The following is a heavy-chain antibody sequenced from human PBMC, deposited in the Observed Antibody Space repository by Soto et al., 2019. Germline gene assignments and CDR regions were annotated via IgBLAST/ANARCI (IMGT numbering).Heavy chain of an antibody. CDR2: IYYSGST. CDR3: ARGGPSGVELYYYYGMDV. J-gene: IGHJ6*02. Sequence: SLTCTGSGGSVWGDSVYLSCLRLPPGKGLEWIGYIYYSGSTNYNPSLKSRVTLSVDTSKNQFSLKLSSVTAADTAVYYCARGGPSGVELYYYYGMDVWGQGTTVTVSS. V-gene: IGHV4-61*01. D-gene: IGHD3-10*01. CDR1: GGSVWGDSVY.